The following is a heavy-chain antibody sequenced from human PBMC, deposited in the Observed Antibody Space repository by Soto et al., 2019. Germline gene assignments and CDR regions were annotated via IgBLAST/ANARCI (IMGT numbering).Heavy chain of an antibody. Sequence: VGSLRLSCAASGFTFTSYTMNWVRQAPGKGLEWVSSISSSSDYIYYADSMKGRVTISRDNAKNSLFLDMNSLTGEDTAVYYCARARVYATGPLDFWGRGTLVTVSS. CDR1: GFTFTSYT. D-gene: IGHD6-13*01. V-gene: IGHV3-21*06. CDR3: ARARVYATGPLDF. J-gene: IGHJ4*02. CDR2: ISSSSDYI.